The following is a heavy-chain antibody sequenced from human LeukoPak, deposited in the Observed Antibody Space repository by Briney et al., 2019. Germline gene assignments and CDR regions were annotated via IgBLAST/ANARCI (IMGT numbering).Heavy chain of an antibody. CDR3: ARDPILVRGYFDY. CDR1: GFTFSNYA. V-gene: IGHV3-30-3*01. Sequence: GGSLSLSCALSGFTFSNYAIHWVRQAPGKGLEWVALISFDGSNKYYADYVKGRFTISRDNSENTLHLQMNSLRPEDTAIYYCARDPILVRGYFDYWGQGTLVTVSS. D-gene: IGHD3-10*01. J-gene: IGHJ4*02. CDR2: ISFDGSNK.